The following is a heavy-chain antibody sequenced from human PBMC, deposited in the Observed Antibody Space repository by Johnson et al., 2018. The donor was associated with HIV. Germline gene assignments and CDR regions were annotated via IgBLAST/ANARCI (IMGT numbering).Heavy chain of an antibody. V-gene: IGHV3-30-3*01. Sequence: QVQLVESGGGVVQPGRSLRLSCAASGFTFSHYAMHWVRQAPGKGLEWVTVISYDGSNKYYADSVKGRFTISRYNSKKTLYLQMDSLRAEDTAVYYCARGGCLQLRGALDIWGQGTMVIVSS. CDR2: ISYDGSNK. D-gene: IGHD5-24*01. CDR1: GFTFSHYA. CDR3: ARGGCLQLRGALDI. J-gene: IGHJ3*02.